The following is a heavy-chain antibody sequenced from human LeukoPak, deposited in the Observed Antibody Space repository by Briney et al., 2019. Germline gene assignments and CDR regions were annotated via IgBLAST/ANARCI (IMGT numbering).Heavy chain of an antibody. CDR1: GLSFSGSA. D-gene: IGHD3-16*02. J-gene: IGHJ3*01. Sequence: GGSLRLSCAAAGLSFSGSAISWVRQAPGEGLEWVSLISYSGANSYYTDSVRGRFTISRDNSKDTLFLQMNSLRAEDTAIYYCARDMQLSTWGLGTMVTVSS. V-gene: IGHV3-23*01. CDR3: ARDMQLST. CDR2: ISYSGANS.